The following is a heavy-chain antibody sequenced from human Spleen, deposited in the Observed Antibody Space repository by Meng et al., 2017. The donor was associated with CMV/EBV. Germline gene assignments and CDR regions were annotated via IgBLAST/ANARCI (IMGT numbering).Heavy chain of an antibody. J-gene: IGHJ6*02. V-gene: IGHV4-34*01. CDR2: INHSGST. D-gene: IGHD2-21*01. Sequence: ETLSLTCAVYGGSFSGYYWSWIRQPPGKGLEWIGEINHSGSTNYNPSLKSRVTISVDTSKNQFSLKLSSVTAADTAVYYCARVGPLFPLYYYGMDVWGQGTTVTVSS. CDR1: GGSFSGYY. CDR3: ARVGPLFPLYYYGMDV.